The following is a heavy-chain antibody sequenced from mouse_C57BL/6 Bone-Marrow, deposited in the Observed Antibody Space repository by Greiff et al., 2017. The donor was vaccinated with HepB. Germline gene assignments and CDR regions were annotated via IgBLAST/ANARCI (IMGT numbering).Heavy chain of an antibody. V-gene: IGHV1-69*01. Sequence: VKLMESGAELVMPGASVKLSCKASGYTFTSYWMHWVKQRPGQGLEWIGEIDPSDSYTNYNQKFKGKSTLTVDKSSSTAYMQLSSLTSEDSAVYYCAREGLDSSGAWFAYWGQGTLVTVSA. CDR3: AREGLDSSGAWFAY. CDR1: GYTFTSYW. CDR2: IDPSDSYT. J-gene: IGHJ3*01. D-gene: IGHD3-2*02.